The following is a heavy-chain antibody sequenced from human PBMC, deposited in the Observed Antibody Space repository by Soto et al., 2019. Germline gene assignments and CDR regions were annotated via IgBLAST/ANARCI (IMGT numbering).Heavy chain of an antibody. D-gene: IGHD2-2*01. CDR1: GGSFSGYY. CDR3: ARGHTLTPSYCSSTSCYVTFDY. Sequence: SETLSLTCAVYGGSFSGYYWSWIRQPPGKGLEWSGEINHSGSTNYNPSLKSRVTISVDTSKNQFSLKLSSVTAADTAVYYCARGHTLTPSYCSSTSCYVTFDYWGQGTLVTVSS. CDR2: INHSGST. J-gene: IGHJ4*02. V-gene: IGHV4-34*01.